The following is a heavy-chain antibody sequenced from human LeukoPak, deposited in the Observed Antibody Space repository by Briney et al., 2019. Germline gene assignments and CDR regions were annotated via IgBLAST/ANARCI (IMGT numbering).Heavy chain of an antibody. V-gene: IGHV3-7*04. D-gene: IGHD2-8*01. Sequence: GGSLRLSCAASGFTFSKSWMSWVRQTPEKGLEWVANIKEDGSAQYYVDSVKGRFTISRDNTQNILYLQMNSLRAEGTAVYYCAKDDNGYLWGQGTLVAVSS. CDR1: GFTFSKSW. J-gene: IGHJ4*02. CDR3: AKDDNGYL. CDR2: IKEDGSAQ.